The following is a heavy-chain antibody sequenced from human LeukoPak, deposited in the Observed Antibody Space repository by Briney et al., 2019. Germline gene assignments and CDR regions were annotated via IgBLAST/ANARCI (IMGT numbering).Heavy chain of an antibody. V-gene: IGHV4-34*01. CDR2: IGHNGTT. CDR3: ARPSGGTPFKRFDY. J-gene: IGHJ4*02. CDR1: GESFSDYN. D-gene: IGHD1-14*01. Sequence: SETLSLTCAVYGESFSDYNWTWIRQPPGKGLEWIGEIGHNGTTNYNPSLKGRVTISLDTSKNQFSLKLTSVTAADTAVYYCARPSGGTPFKRFDYWGEGTLVTVSS.